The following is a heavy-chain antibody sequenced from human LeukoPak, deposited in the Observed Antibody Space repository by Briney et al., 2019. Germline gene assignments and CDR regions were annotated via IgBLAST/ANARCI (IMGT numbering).Heavy chain of an antibody. CDR1: GYTFTGYY. D-gene: IGHD2-15*01. Sequence: ASVKVSCKASGYTFTGYYMHWVRQAPGQGLEWMGWIYPNSGGTNNAPKFQGRVTMTRDTSISTAYMELSRLRSDDTAVYYCASPGYCSGGSCPPSYWGQGTLVTVSS. CDR3: ASPGYCSGGSCPPSY. CDR2: IYPNSGGT. V-gene: IGHV1-2*02. J-gene: IGHJ4*02.